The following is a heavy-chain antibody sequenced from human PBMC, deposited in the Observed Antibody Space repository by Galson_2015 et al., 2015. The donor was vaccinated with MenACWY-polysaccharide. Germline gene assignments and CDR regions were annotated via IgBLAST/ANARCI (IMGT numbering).Heavy chain of an antibody. Sequence: SLRLSCAASGFTFSSFAMHWVRQAPGKGLEWVAVISYDGTSQNYVDSVNGRFTISRDNPKNTLYLQMNSLTAEDTAVYYCAREFRATTMVKDLDQWGQGSLVTVSS. CDR2: ISYDGTSQ. V-gene: IGHV3-30-3*01. CDR1: GFTFSSFA. CDR3: AREFRATTMVKDLDQ. J-gene: IGHJ4*02. D-gene: IGHD4-23*01.